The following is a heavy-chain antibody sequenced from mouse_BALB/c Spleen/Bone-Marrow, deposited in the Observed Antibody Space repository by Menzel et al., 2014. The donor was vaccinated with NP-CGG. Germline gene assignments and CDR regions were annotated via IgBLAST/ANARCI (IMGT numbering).Heavy chain of an antibody. CDR2: IYPGNVNT. D-gene: IGHD4-1*01. CDR3: AREANWNFDY. CDR1: GYTFTSYY. Sequence: VQLQQSGPELVKPGASVRISCKAAGYTFTSYYIHWVKQRPGQGLEWIGWIYPGNVNTKYNEKFKGKATLTADKSSSTAYIQLSSLTSEDSAAYFCAREANWNFDYWGQGTTLTVSS. J-gene: IGHJ2*01. V-gene: IGHV1S56*01.